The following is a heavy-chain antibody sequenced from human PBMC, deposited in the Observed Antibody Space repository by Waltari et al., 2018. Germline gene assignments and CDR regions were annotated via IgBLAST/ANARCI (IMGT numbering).Heavy chain of an antibody. V-gene: IGHV1-3*03. CDR1: GYSFPTYL. CDR2: ITAANGYT. J-gene: IGHJ3*01. Sequence: QVQLVQSGAEVKRPGASVKVSCKASGYSFPTYLIHWVRLAPGQRLEWMGWITAANGYTKYSQEFQDRVTITRDTSANTAYMELNSLRSEDMAVYYCAKGFTIFGVVTRPDAFDVWGQGTMVTVS. D-gene: IGHD3-3*01. CDR3: AKGFTIFGVVTRPDAFDV.